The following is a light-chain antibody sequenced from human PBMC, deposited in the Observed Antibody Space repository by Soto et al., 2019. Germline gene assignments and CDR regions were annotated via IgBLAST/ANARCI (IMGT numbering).Light chain of an antibody. CDR1: NIGSKS. Sequence: SYELTQPPSVSVAPGKTARIICGGNNIGSKSVHWYQQTPGQAPVLVVYYDNDRPSGIPERFSGSNSGNTATLTISKAEAGDEADYYCQVWDSSIDHSRVFGGGTKLTVL. J-gene: IGLJ2*01. V-gene: IGLV3-21*01. CDR2: YDN. CDR3: QVWDSSIDHSRV.